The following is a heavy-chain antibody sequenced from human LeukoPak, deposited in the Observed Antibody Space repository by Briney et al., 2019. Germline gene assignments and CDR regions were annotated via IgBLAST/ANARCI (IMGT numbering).Heavy chain of an antibody. CDR2: ISYDGSNK. V-gene: IGHV3-30*03. J-gene: IGHJ4*02. Sequence: GGSLRLSCAASGFTFSSYSMHWVRQAPGKGLEWVAVISYDGSNKYYADSVKGRFTISRDNSKNTLYLQMNSLRAEDTAVYYCARAASSQDYFDYWGQGTLVTVSS. D-gene: IGHD6-13*01. CDR1: GFTFSSYS. CDR3: ARAASSQDYFDY.